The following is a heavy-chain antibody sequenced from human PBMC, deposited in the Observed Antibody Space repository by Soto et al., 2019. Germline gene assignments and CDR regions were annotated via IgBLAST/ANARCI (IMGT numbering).Heavy chain of an antibody. Sequence: QVQLQESGPGLVKPSQTLALTCTVSGVSLTSGTYYWRCIRQHPGKGLEWIGYIFYTGSTDYNPSLNSRVNISVDTSKNQFSLKLNSVTGADTAVYVCATTEYYFDYWGQGTLVTVSS. CDR3: ATTEYYFDY. CDR2: IFYTGST. V-gene: IGHV4-31*03. J-gene: IGHJ4*02. CDR1: GVSLTSGTYY.